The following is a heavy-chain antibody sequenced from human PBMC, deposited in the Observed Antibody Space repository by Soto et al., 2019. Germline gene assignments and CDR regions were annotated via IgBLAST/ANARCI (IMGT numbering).Heavy chain of an antibody. CDR3: ARAVITIFGVAKYYMDV. V-gene: IGHV4-34*01. D-gene: IGHD3-3*01. J-gene: IGHJ6*03. Sequence: TSETLSLTCAVYGGSFSGYYWSWIRQPPWKGLEWIGEINHSGSTNYNPSLKSRVTISVDTSKNQFSLKLSSVTAADTAVYYCARAVITIFGVAKYYMDVWGKGTTVTVSS. CDR2: INHSGST. CDR1: GGSFSGYY.